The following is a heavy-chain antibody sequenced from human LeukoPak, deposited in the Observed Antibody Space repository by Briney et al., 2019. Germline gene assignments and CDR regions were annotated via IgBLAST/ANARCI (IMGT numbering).Heavy chain of an antibody. J-gene: IGHJ4*02. CDR2: ISYDGSNK. V-gene: IGHV3-30*04. D-gene: IGHD5-18*01. Sequence: GGSLRLSCAASGFTFSSYALHWVRQAPGKGLEWVAVISYDGSNKYYEDSVKGRFTISRDNSKNTLYLQMNSLRAEDTAVYYCVRDKGEWIQLPFDYWGQGTLVTVSS. CDR1: GFTFSSYA. CDR3: VRDKGEWIQLPFDY.